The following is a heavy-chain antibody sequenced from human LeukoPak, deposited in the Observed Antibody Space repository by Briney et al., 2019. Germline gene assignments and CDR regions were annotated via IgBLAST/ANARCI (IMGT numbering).Heavy chain of an antibody. Sequence: GGSLRLSCAASGFTFSSYAMHWVRQAPGKGLEWVAVISYDGSNKYYADSVKGRFTISRDNSKNTLYLQMNSLRAGDTAVYYCARDWSNYVLDYWGQGTLVTVSS. CDR2: ISYDGSNK. D-gene: IGHD4-11*01. J-gene: IGHJ4*02. V-gene: IGHV3-30-3*01. CDR3: ARDWSNYVLDY. CDR1: GFTFSSYA.